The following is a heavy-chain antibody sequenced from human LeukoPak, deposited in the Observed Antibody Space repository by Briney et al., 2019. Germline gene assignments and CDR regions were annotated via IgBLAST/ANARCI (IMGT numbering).Heavy chain of an antibody. CDR1: GGSINSYY. CDR3: AREWEHGAFDI. Sequence: PSETLSLTCTVSGGSINSYYWSWIRQPPGKGLEWIGYIYYSGRTNYNPSLKSRVTISVNTSKNQFSLKLSSVTAADTAVYYCAREWEHGAFDIWGQGTMVTVSS. CDR2: IYYSGRT. V-gene: IGHV4-59*01. D-gene: IGHD1-26*01. J-gene: IGHJ3*02.